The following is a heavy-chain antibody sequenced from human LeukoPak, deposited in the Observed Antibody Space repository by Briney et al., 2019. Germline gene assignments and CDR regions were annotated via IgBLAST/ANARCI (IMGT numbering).Heavy chain of an antibody. J-gene: IGHJ4*02. CDR2: ISYDGSNK. CDR3: TRDKPIDY. Sequence: GGSLRLSCAASGFTFSSYAMHWVRQAPGKGLEWVAVISYDGSNKYYADSVKGRFTISRDDAKNTLYLQMNSLRAEDTAMYYCTRDKPIDYWGQGTLVTVSS. V-gene: IGHV3-30*04. D-gene: IGHD1-14*01. CDR1: GFTFSSYA.